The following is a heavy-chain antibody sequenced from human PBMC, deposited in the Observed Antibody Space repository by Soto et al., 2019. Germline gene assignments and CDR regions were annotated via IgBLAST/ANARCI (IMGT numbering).Heavy chain of an antibody. Sequence: ASVKVSCKASGYTFTSYAMHWVRQAPGQRLEWMGWINAGNGNTKYSQKFQGRVTITRDTSASTAYMELSSLRSEDTAVYYCASSPFPLTNIDPWGQGTLVTVST. D-gene: IGHD2-8*01. CDR1: GYTFTSYA. V-gene: IGHV1-3*01. J-gene: IGHJ5*02. CDR2: INAGNGNT. CDR3: ASSPFPLTNIDP.